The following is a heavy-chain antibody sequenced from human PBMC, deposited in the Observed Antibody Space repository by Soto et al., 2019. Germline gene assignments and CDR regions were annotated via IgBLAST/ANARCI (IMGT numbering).Heavy chain of an antibody. J-gene: IGHJ4*02. CDR2: INVFSGNT. CDR1: GYTFTSYS. Sequence: ASVKVSCKASGYTFTSYSISWVRQAPGQGLEWMGWINVFSGNTKYAQKFQGRVTMTTDTSTSTVYMELRSLTSADTAVYYCARDGVALTTGISGYWGQGTLVTVSS. CDR3: ARDGVALTTGISGY. V-gene: IGHV1-18*01. D-gene: IGHD4-17*01.